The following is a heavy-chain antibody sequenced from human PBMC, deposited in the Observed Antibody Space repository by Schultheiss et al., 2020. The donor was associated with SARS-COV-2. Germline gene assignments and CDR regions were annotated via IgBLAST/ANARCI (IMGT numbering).Heavy chain of an antibody. V-gene: IGHV4-59*01. D-gene: IGHD3-3*01. J-gene: IGHJ5*02. Sequence: SETLSLTCTVSGGSISSYYWSWIRQPPGKGLEWIGYIYYSGSTNYNPSLKSRVTISVDTSKNQFSLKLSSVTAADTAVYYCARGRSVNSGGFGVWWFDPWGQGTLVTVSS. CDR3: ARGRSVNSGGFGVWWFDP. CDR1: GGSISSYY. CDR2: IYYSGST.